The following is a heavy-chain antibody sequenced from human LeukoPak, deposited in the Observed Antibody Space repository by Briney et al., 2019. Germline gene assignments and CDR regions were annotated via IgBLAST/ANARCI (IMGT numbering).Heavy chain of an antibody. V-gene: IGHV3-23*01. CDR3: AKDIQLST. D-gene: IGHD5-24*01. Sequence: GGSLRLSCAASGFNFRDAGMTWVRQAPGRGLEWVSLIGPVGDSTYYADSVKGRFTISRDNSENTLSLQMNSLRVEDTAIYYCAKDIQLSTWGRGTMVTVSS. CDR2: IGPVGDST. J-gene: IGHJ3*01. CDR1: GFNFRDAG.